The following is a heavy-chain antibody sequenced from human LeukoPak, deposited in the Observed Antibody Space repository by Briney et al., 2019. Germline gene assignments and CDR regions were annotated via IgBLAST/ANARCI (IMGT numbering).Heavy chain of an antibody. V-gene: IGHV3-23*01. CDR2: ISGSGGST. Sequence: GGSLRLSCAASGFTFSSYTMSWVRQAPGKGLEWVSAISGSGGSTYYADSVKDRFTISRDNAKNSLYLQMNSLRAEDTAVYYCARGAGHYFDYWGQGTLVTVSS. J-gene: IGHJ4*02. CDR1: GFTFSSYT. CDR3: ARGAGHYFDY. D-gene: IGHD6-13*01.